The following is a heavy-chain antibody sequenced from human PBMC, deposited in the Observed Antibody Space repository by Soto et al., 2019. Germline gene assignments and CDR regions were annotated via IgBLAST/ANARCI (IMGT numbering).Heavy chain of an antibody. CDR3: ARDLVMGSSSWLYYCYYGMDV. J-gene: IGHJ6*02. CDR2: ISYDGSNK. D-gene: IGHD6-13*01. Sequence: QVQLVESGGGVVQPGRSLRLSCAASGFTFSSYAMHWVRQAPGKGLEWVAVISYDGSNKYYADSVKGRFTISRDNSKNTLYLQMNSLRAEDTAVYYCARDLVMGSSSWLYYCYYGMDVWCQGTTVTVSS. V-gene: IGHV3-30-3*01. CDR1: GFTFSSYA.